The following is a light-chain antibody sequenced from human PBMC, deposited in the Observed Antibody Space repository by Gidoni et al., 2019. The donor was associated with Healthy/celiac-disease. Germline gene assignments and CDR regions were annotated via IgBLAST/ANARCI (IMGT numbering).Light chain of an antibody. CDR3: QQRYSTPRT. Sequence: DIQMTQSPSSLSASVGDRVTITCRASQRISSYLNWYQQKPGKAPKLLIYAASSLQSGVPSRFSGSGSGTDVTLTISSLQPEDFATYYCQQRYSTPRTFGQGTKVEIK. CDR2: AAS. CDR1: QRISSY. V-gene: IGKV1-39*01. J-gene: IGKJ1*01.